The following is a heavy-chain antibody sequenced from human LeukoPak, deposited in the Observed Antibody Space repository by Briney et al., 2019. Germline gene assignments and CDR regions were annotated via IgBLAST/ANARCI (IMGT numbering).Heavy chain of an antibody. Sequence: GASVKVSCKASGYTFTDYYMHWVRQAPGQGLEWMGWINPNTGGTIYAQKFQGRVIMTRDTSISTPYMELSRVRSDYTAVYYCARDRYSGSYQPFDYWGQGTLATVSS. J-gene: IGHJ4*02. CDR3: ARDRYSGSYQPFDY. D-gene: IGHD1-26*01. CDR1: GYTFTDYY. V-gene: IGHV1-2*02. CDR2: INPNTGGT.